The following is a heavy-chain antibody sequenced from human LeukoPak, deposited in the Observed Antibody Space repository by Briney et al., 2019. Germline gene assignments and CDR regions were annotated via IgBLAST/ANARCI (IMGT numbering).Heavy chain of an antibody. J-gene: IGHJ4*02. D-gene: IGHD3-22*01. V-gene: IGHV3-30*18. Sequence: GGSLRLSCAASGFTFSSYGMHWVRQAPGKGLEWAAVISYDGSNKYYADSVKGRFTISRDNSKNTLYLQMNSLRAEGTAVYYCAKDLYYDSSGYYSSSGFDYWGQGTLVTVSS. CDR1: GFTFSSYG. CDR2: ISYDGSNK. CDR3: AKDLYYDSSGYYSSSGFDY.